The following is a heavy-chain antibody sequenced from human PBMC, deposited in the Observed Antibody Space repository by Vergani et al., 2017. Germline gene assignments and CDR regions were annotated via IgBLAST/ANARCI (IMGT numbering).Heavy chain of an antibody. CDR3: AKDAGFGTKYYFDY. V-gene: IGHV3-23*04. CDR2: ISGSGGST. CDR1: GFTFTSSA. J-gene: IGHJ4*02. Sequence: QLVQSGPEVKKPGTSVKVSCKASGFTFTSSAVQWVRQAPGKGLEWVSAISGSGGSTYYADSVKGRFTISRDNSKNTLYLQMNSLRAEDTAVYYCAKDAGFGTKYYFDYWGQGTLVTVSS. D-gene: IGHD3-10*01.